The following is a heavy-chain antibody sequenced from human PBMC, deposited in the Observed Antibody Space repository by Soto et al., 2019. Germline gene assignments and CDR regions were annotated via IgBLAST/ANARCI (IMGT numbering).Heavy chain of an antibody. J-gene: IGHJ6*04. CDR1: GFTFSTYG. CDR2: ISYDGTNK. V-gene: IGHV3-30*18. D-gene: IGHD4-17*01. CDR3: AKDLQSYGDYDYYCYGMDV. Sequence: QVQLVESGGGEVQPGRSLTISCAASGFTFSTYGMHWARQTPGKGLEWVAVISYDGTNKFYSDSVKGRFTISRDNFKNTLTLQMNSLRADDTAVYSCAKDLQSYGDYDYYCYGMDVWGVGTRVTVSS.